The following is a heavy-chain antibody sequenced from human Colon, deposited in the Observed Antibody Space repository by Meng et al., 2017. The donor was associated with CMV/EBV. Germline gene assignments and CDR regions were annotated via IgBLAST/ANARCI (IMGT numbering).Heavy chain of an antibody. V-gene: IGHV4-39*01. CDR3: ARSQFFGVVIGRINWFDP. CDR1: GGSISSSSYY. CDR2: IYYSGSA. Sequence: SETLSLTCTVSGGSISSSSYYWGWIRQPPGKGLEWIGSIYYSGSAYYNPSLKSRVTISVATSKNQFSLKLSSVTAADTAVYYCARSQFFGVVIGRINWFDPWGQGTLVTVSS. D-gene: IGHD3-3*01. J-gene: IGHJ5*02.